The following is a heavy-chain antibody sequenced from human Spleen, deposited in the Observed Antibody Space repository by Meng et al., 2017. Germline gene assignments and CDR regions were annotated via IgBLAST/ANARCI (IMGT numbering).Heavy chain of an antibody. J-gene: IGHJ3*02. V-gene: IGHV3-23*01. CDR2: ISGSGGST. Sequence: GESLKISCAASGFTVSHNYMSWVRQAPGKGLEWVSAISGSGGSTYYADSVKGRFNIYRDNSKNTMYLQMNSLRAEDTAVYYWAKDQGLGTGGGAFDIWGQGTMVTVSS. CDR3: AKDQGLGTGGGAFDI. CDR1: GFTVSHNY. D-gene: IGHD1-14*01.